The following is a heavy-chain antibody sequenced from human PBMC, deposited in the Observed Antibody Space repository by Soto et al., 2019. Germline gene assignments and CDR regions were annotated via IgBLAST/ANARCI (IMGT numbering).Heavy chain of an antibody. CDR3: SRSLES. J-gene: IGHJ4*02. CDR1: GFTFSSFW. V-gene: IGHV3-7*01. CDR2: INPDGSEK. Sequence: GGSLRLSCAASGFTFSSFWMDWVRQAPGKGLEWVANINPDGSEKHYVDSVKGRFTISRDNAKNSLYLHMSSLTADDSALYYCSRSLESWGQGTRVTVSS.